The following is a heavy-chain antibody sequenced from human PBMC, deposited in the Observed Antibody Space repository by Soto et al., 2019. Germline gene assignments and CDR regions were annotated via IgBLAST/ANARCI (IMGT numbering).Heavy chain of an antibody. CDR2: VYHSGGS. CDR1: GVSIHNSHSF. Sequence: SETLSLTCAVSGVSIHNSHSFWGWIRQPPGKGLEFIGSVYHSGGSYYNPSLKGRVTVSVDTSNNQISLRVNSVTAADTAVYYCGRVVEGATRHTDSDSWGQGMLVTVSS. V-gene: IGHV4-39*02. CDR3: GRVVEGATRHTDSDS. D-gene: IGHD2-15*01. J-gene: IGHJ5*02.